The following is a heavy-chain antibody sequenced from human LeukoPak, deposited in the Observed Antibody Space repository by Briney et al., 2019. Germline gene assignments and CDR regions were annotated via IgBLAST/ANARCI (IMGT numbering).Heavy chain of an antibody. CDR3: ARVRLILIDYYFDY. D-gene: IGHD2-21*01. Sequence: ASVKVSCKASGYTFTSYDINWVRQATGQGLEWMGWMNPNSGNTGYAQKFQGRVTMTRNTSISTAYMELSSLRSEDTAVYYSARVRLILIDYYFDYWGQGTLVTVSS. J-gene: IGHJ4*02. CDR2: MNPNSGNT. CDR1: GYTFTSYD. V-gene: IGHV1-8*01.